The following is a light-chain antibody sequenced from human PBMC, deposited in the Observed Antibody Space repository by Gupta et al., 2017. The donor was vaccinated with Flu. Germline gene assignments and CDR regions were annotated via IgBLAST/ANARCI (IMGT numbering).Light chain of an antibody. CDR3: RSLTTTNNLVV. CDR1: SSDFGGYNY. V-gene: IGLV2-14*01. Sequence: SALTQPASVSGSPGQSITISCTGTSSDFGGYNYLYWYQHHPGNAPKLMIFEVSNRRSGVSDRFSGSKSGTTASLTIPWLQADDEADYYCRSLTTTNNLVVFGGGTKLTVL. J-gene: IGLJ2*01. CDR2: EVS.